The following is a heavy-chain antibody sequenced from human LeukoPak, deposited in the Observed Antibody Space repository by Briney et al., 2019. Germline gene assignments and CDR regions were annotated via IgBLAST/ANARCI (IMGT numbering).Heavy chain of an antibody. CDR1: GHTLSELS. J-gene: IGHJ4*02. Sequence: ASVKVSCRVSGHTLSELSMDWVRQAPGKGLEWVGNFVPEHGETRYAQKFQGRVTMTKDTSTETVYMELSSLKSDDTAIYYCTMKLRFLEWLPPGDYWGQGSLVTVSS. CDR2: FVPEHGET. CDR3: TMKLRFLEWLPPGDY. D-gene: IGHD3-3*01. V-gene: IGHV1-24*01.